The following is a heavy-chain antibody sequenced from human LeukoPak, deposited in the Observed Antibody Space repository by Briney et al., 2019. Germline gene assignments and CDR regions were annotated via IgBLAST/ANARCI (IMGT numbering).Heavy chain of an antibody. CDR2: ISYDGSNK. D-gene: IGHD2-8*02. CDR3: AKVLIANAFDI. CDR1: GFTFSSYG. J-gene: IGHJ3*02. V-gene: IGHV3-30*18. Sequence: PGGSLRLSCAASGFTFSSYGMHWVRQAPGKGLKWVAVISYDGSNKYYADSVKGRFTISRDYSKNTLYLQMNSLRAEDTAVYYCAKVLIANAFDIWGQGTMVTVSS.